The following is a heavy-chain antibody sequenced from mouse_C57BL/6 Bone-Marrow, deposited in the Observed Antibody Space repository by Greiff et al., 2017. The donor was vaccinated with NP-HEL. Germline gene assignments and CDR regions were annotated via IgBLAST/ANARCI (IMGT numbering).Heavy chain of an antibody. V-gene: IGHV1-64*01. Sequence: QVQLQQPGAELVKPGASVKLSCKASGYTFTSYWMHWVKQRPGQGLEWIGMIHPNSGSTNYNEKFKSKATLTVDKSASTAYMQLSSLTSEDSAVYYCAKGITTVVADFDYWGQGTTLTVSS. D-gene: IGHD1-1*01. CDR2: IHPNSGST. J-gene: IGHJ2*01. CDR3: AKGITTVVADFDY. CDR1: GYTFTSYW.